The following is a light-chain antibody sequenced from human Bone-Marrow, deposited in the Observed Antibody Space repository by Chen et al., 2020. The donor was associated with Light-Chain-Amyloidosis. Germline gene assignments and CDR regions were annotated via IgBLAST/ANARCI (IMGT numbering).Light chain of an antibody. V-gene: IGKV4-1*01. J-gene: IGKJ4*01. CDR2: WAS. CDR3: QQFYTVPIT. Sequence: DIVMTQSPASLAVSLGERATINCKSSQSILYSSNNKNYLAWYQQKPGQPPKLLLYWASTRESGVPERFSGSGSGTDFTLTISSLQAEDVAVYFCQQFYTVPITFGGGTKVDLK. CDR1: QSILYSSNNKNY.